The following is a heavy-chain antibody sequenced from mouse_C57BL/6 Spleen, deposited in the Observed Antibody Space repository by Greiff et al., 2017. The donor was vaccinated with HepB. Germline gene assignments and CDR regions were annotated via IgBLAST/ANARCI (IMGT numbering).Heavy chain of an antibody. CDR1: GYAFSSSW. D-gene: IGHD1-1*01. CDR3: ARSGMTTVVADYWYFDV. CDR2: IYPGDGDT. Sequence: VQLQQSGPELVKPGASVKISCKASGYAFSSSWMNWVKQRPGKGLEWIGRIYPGDGDTNYNGKFKGKATLTADKSSSTAYMQLSSLTSEDSAVYCCARSGMTTVVADYWYFDVWGTGTTVTVSS. V-gene: IGHV1-82*01. J-gene: IGHJ1*03.